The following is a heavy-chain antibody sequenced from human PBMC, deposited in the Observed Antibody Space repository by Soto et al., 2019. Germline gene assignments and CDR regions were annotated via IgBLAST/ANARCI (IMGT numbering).Heavy chain of an antibody. CDR2: LYSGGNT. CDR3: SRPISVADKASDL. V-gene: IGHV3-53*01. D-gene: IGHD6-19*01. CDR1: EFTVTNNE. Sequence: SGGSLRLSCAASEFTVTNNEMSWVRQAPGKGLEWVSILYSGGNTYYADSVEGRFTISRDGSKNTLYLHMNSLRAEDTAVYYCSRPISVADKASDLWGQGTLVTVSS. J-gene: IGHJ5*02.